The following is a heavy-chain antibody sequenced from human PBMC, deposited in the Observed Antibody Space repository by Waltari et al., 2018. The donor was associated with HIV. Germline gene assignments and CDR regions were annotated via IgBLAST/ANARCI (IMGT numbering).Heavy chain of an antibody. V-gene: IGHV1-46*01. CDR1: GFLLADHY. CDR2: SNAGDGDA. CDR3: ARAGLRGLIQDFDI. J-gene: IGHJ4*02. Sequence: VQPKTEMGKPGASVRLSCRVSGFLLADHYIHWVRQGPRQRFECMGSSNAGDGDANXAQRFQARVTLPRELFTGTLYLDLRGLRSDDTAVYFCARAGLRGLIQDFDIWGQGTQLIVSS.